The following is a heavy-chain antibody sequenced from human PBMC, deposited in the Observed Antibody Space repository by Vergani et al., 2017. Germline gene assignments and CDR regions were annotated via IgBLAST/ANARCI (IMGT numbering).Heavy chain of an antibody. Sequence: QLQLQESGPGLVKPSETLSLTCTVSGGSISSSSYYWGWIRQPPGKGLEWIGSIYYSGSTYYNPSLKSRVTISVDTSKNQFSLKLSSVTAADTAVYYCARDRYSSGYYYVHWGQGTLVTVSS. CDR3: ARDRYSSGYYYVH. V-gene: IGHV4-39*02. CDR2: IYYSGST. CDR1: GGSISSSSYY. J-gene: IGHJ4*02. D-gene: IGHD3-22*01.